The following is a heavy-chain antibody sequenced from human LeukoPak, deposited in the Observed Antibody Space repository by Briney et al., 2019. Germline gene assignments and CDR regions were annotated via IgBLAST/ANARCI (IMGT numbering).Heavy chain of an antibody. V-gene: IGHV3-23*01. CDR1: GFPFNNYA. CDR2: ISSTGAII. Sequence: GGSLRLSCAASGFPFNNYAMSWVCQGPEKGLEWLSAISSTGAIIYYRESLKGRLTISIDNSRSTLYLQMSSLGAEDTAIYYCAKDILLPENNGDEVHGNWFDPWGQGTLVTVSS. J-gene: IGHJ5*02. D-gene: IGHD2-8*01. CDR3: AKDILLPENNGDEVHGNWFDP.